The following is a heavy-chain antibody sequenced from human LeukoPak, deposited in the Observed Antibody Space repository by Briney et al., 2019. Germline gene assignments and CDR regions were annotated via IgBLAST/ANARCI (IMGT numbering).Heavy chain of an antibody. J-gene: IGHJ4*02. CDR2: TYYSGSP. CDR1: GGSISSSY. Sequence: SETLSRTCTVSGGSISSSYWSWIRQPPGKGLEWIGYTYYSGSPNYNPSLKSRVTISVDTSKNQFSLKLTSVTAADTAVYYCAIPREGLRNLRAFDYWGQGTLVTVSS. CDR3: AIPREGLRNLRAFDY. V-gene: IGHV4-59*01. D-gene: IGHD5-12*01.